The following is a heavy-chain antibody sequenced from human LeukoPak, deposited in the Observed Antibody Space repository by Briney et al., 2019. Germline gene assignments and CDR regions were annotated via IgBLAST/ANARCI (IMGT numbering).Heavy chain of an antibody. Sequence: GRSLRLSCAASGFTFDDYAMHWVRQAPGKGLEWVSGISWNSGSIGFADSVKGRFTISRDNAKNSLYLQMNSLRAEDMALYYCAKASGSYSREGYFDHWGQGTLITVS. D-gene: IGHD1-26*01. J-gene: IGHJ4*02. CDR1: GFTFDDYA. V-gene: IGHV3-9*03. CDR3: AKASGSYSREGYFDH. CDR2: ISWNSGSI.